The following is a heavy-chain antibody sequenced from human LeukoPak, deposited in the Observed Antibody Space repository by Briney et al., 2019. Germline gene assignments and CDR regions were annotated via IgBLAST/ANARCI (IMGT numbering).Heavy chain of an antibody. CDR3: AKWGDYDILTGYYVPDY. J-gene: IGHJ4*02. V-gene: IGHV3-23*01. CDR1: GFTFSSYA. Sequence: GGSLRLSCAASGFTFSSYAMSWVRQAPGKGLEWVSAISGSGGSTYYADSVKGRFTISRDNSKNTLYLQVNSLRAEDTAVYYCAKWGDYDILTGYYVPDYWGQGTLVTVSS. CDR2: ISGSGGST. D-gene: IGHD3-9*01.